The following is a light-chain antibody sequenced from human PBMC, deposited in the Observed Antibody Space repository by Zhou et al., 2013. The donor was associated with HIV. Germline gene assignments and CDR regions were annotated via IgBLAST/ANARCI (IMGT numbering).Light chain of an antibody. CDR3: QQYNDWPPLFT. CDR1: QNIGSN. Sequence: EIVLTQSPVTVSLSPGERARLACKSSQNIGSNLAWYQQKVAQAPRLLIYGASTRAAGVPANFSGSGSGTEFTLTISSLQSEDVAVYYCQQYNDWPPLFTFGPG. J-gene: IGKJ3*01. CDR2: GAS. V-gene: IGKV3-15*01.